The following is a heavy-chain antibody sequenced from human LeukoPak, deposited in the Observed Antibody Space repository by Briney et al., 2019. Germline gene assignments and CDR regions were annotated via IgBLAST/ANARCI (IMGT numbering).Heavy chain of an antibody. CDR3: ARVDTAMAEDV. CDR1: GGSISSYY. Sequence: PSETLSPTCTVSGGSISSYYWSWIRQPPGKGLEWIGYIYYSGSTNYNPSLKSRVTISVDTSKNQFSLKLSSVTAADTAVYYCARVDTAMAEDVWGQGTTVTVSS. CDR2: IYYSGST. D-gene: IGHD5-18*01. J-gene: IGHJ6*02. V-gene: IGHV4-59*01.